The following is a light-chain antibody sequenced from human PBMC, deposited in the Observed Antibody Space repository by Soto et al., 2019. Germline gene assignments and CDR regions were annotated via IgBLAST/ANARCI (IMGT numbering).Light chain of an antibody. Sequence: QSVLTQPPSVSAAPGQKVTIACSGSSSNIGNNYVSWYQQLPGTAPKLLIYDNNKRPSGIPDRFSGSKSGTSATLGITGLQTGDEADYYCGTWDISLGVFGGGTKVTVL. J-gene: IGLJ3*02. CDR2: DNN. CDR3: GTWDISLGV. V-gene: IGLV1-51*01. CDR1: SSNIGNNY.